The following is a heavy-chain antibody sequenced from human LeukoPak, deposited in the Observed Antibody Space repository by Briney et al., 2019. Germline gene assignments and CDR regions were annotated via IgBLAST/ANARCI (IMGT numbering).Heavy chain of an antibody. CDR1: GFTVSSNY. J-gene: IGHJ4*02. Sequence: GGSLRLSCAASGFTVSSNYMTWVRQAPGKGLEWVANIKQDGSEKYYVDSVKGRFTISRDNAENSLYLQMNSLRVEDTAVYYCAARSSGNPYFWGQGTLVTVSS. V-gene: IGHV3-7*03. CDR3: AARSSGNPYF. CDR2: IKQDGSEK. D-gene: IGHD1-26*01.